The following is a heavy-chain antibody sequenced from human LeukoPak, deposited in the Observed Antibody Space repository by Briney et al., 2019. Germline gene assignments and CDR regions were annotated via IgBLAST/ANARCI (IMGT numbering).Heavy chain of an antibody. CDR2: IYYSGST. V-gene: IGHV4-59*06. J-gene: IGHJ1*01. CDR3: ARGGSNSYFQH. Sequence: SETLSLTCTVSGGSISGYYWSWIRQPPGKGLEWIGYIYYSGSTYYNPSLKSRVFIAVDTFENQFSLKLRSVTAADTAVYYCARGGSNSYFQHWGQGTLVTVSS. CDR1: GGSISGYY. D-gene: IGHD1-26*01.